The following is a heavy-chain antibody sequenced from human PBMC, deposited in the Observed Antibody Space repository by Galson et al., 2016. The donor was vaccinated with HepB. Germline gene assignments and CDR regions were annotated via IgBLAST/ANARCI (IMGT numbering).Heavy chain of an antibody. D-gene: IGHD5-12*01. Sequence: SETLSLTCAVSGGSFNRYYWSWIRQPPGKGLAWIGEINFSGSTNYNPSLKSRVTILLDTSKNQLSLKMNSMTGADTAVYFCARDWRHVDMAMDPGDFRGQGTLVTVSS. CDR2: INFSGST. CDR3: ARDWRHVDMAMDPGDF. CDR1: GGSFNRYY. V-gene: IGHV4-34*01. J-gene: IGHJ4*02.